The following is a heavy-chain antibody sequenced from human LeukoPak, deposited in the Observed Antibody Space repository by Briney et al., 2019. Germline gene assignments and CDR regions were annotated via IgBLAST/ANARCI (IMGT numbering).Heavy chain of an antibody. Sequence: PGGSLRLSCSASGFTFDYYGMSWVRQAPGQGLEGVSGLNWNGCSTAYAYPVKGRLTISRDKVKISLYLQMNSLRAEDTALYHCARAVYSGSYYGHYYYYMDVWGKGTTVIVSS. V-gene: IGHV3-20*01. J-gene: IGHJ6*03. CDR1: GFTFDYYG. CDR3: ARAVYSGSYYGHYYYYMDV. D-gene: IGHD1-26*01. CDR2: LNWNGCST.